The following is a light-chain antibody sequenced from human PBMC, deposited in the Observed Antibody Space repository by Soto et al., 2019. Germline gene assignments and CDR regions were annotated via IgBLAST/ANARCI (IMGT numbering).Light chain of an antibody. CDR1: QSIGSS. CDR2: AAS. Sequence: DIQMTQSPSSLSASVGDRVTITCRASQSIGSSLNWYQQKPGEAPNLLIYAASSLQTGVPSRFSGSGSGTDFTLTISSLEPEDFAVYYCQQRSNWPPEITFGQGTRLEIK. V-gene: IGKV1-39*01. CDR3: QQRSNWPPEIT. J-gene: IGKJ5*01.